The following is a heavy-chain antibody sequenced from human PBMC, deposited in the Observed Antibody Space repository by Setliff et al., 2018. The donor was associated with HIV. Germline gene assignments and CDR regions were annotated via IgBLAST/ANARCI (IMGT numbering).Heavy chain of an antibody. V-gene: IGHV3-15*07. CDR2: IKSKTDGGTT. D-gene: IGHD1-26*01. J-gene: IGHJ4*02. CDR1: GFTFSNAW. Sequence: GGSLRLSCAASGFTFSNAWMNWVRQAPGKGLEWVGRIKSKTDGGTTDYAAPVKGRFTISRDDSKSIAYLQMNSLKTEDTAVYYCTRDGVGATSTDYWGQGTLVT. CDR3: TRDGVGATSTDY.